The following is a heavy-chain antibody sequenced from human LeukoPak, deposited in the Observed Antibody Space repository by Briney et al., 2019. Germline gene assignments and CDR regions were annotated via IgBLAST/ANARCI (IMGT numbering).Heavy chain of an antibody. CDR3: ARGLGYCSSTSCYTPSSFGY. CDR1: GFTFSSYS. J-gene: IGHJ4*02. V-gene: IGHV3-21*01. D-gene: IGHD2-2*02. CDR2: ISSSSYI. Sequence: PGGSLRLSCAASGFTFSSYSMNWVRQAPGKGLEWVSSISSSSYIYYADSVKGRFTISGDNAKNSLYLQINSLRAEDTAVYYCARGLGYCSSTSCYTPSSFGYWGQGTLVTVSS.